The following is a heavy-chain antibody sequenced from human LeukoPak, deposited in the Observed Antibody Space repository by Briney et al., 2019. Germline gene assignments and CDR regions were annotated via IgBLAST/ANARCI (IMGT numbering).Heavy chain of an antibody. CDR1: ALTFSSYS. D-gene: IGHD2-15*01. J-gene: IGHJ6*03. CDR3: AKVEAAKLSYMDV. CDR2: ISSSSSYI. Sequence: GGSLRLSCAASALTFSSYSMNWVRQAPEKGLEWVSRISSSSSYIYYADSVKGRFTISRDNSKNTLYLQMNSLRAEDTAVYYCAKVEAAKLSYMDVWGKGTTVTVSS. V-gene: IGHV3-21*04.